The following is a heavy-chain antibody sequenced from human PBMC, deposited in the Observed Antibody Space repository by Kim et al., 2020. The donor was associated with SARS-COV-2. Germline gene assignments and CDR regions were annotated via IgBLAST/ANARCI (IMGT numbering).Heavy chain of an antibody. D-gene: IGHD3-10*01. V-gene: IGHV1-18*01. CDR3: ARVWVVQGVQGEVPLDY. CDR1: GYTFTSYG. CDR2: ISAYNGNT. Sequence: ASVKVSCKASGYTFTSYGISWVRQAPGQGLEWMGWISAYNGNTNYAQKLQGRVTMTTDTSTSTAYMELRSLRSDDTAVYYCARVWVVQGVQGEVPLDYWGQGTLVTVSS. J-gene: IGHJ4*02.